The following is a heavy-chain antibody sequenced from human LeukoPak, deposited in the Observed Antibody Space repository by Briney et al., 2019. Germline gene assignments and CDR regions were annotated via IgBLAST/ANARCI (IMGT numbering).Heavy chain of an antibody. V-gene: IGHV3-30*18. D-gene: IGHD3-22*01. CDR2: ISYDGSNK. Sequence: GGSLRLSCAASGFTFSSYGMHWVRQAPGKGLEWVAVISYDGSNKYYADSVKGRFTISRDNSKNTLYLQMNSLRAEDTAVYYCAKDYYDSSGYRVYYFDYWGQGTLVTVSS. J-gene: IGHJ4*02. CDR1: GFTFSSYG. CDR3: AKDYYDSSGYRVYYFDY.